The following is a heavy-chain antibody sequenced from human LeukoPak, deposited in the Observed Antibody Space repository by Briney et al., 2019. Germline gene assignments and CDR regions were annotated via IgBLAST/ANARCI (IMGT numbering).Heavy chain of an antibody. J-gene: IGHJ4*02. CDR1: GGTFSSYD. D-gene: IGHD2-2*01. CDR3: ASGRTDIIVVPATLRNYYFDY. Sequence: GASVKVSCKASGGTFSSYDISWVRQAPGQGLEWMGGIMPMLGTANYAQKFQGRVTITADKSTSTAYMELSSPRSEDTAVYYCASGRTDIIVVPATLRNYYFDYWGQGTLVTVSS. V-gene: IGHV1-69*06. CDR2: IMPMLGTA.